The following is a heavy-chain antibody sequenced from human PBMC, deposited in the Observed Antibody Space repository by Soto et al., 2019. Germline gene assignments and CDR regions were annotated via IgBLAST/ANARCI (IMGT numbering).Heavy chain of an antibody. V-gene: IGHV4-59*01. Sequence: LSLTCTVSGGSISSYYWSWIRQPPGKGLEWIGYIYYSGSTNYNPSLKSRVTISVDTSKNQFSLKLSSVTAADTAVYYCARDGRAAYYYYGMDVWGQGTTVTVSS. CDR3: ARDGRAAYYYYGMDV. CDR2: IYYSGST. J-gene: IGHJ6*02. CDR1: GGSISSYY. D-gene: IGHD6-25*01.